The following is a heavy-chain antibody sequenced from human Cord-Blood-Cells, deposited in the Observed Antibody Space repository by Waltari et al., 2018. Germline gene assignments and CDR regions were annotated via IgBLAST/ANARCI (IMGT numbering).Heavy chain of an antibody. Sequence: EVQLVESGGGLVQPGGSLRLSCAASGFTFSSYELNWVRQAPGKGLEWVSYISSSGSTIYYADSVKGRFTISRDNAKNSLYLQMNSLRAEDTAVYYCARAKLGWFDPWGQGTLVTVSS. CDR3: ARAKLGWFDP. J-gene: IGHJ5*02. V-gene: IGHV3-48*03. D-gene: IGHD1-7*01. CDR1: GFTFSSYE. CDR2: ISSSGSTI.